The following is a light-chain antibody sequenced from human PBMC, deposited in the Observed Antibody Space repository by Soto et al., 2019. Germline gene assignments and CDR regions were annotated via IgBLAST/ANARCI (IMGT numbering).Light chain of an antibody. Sequence: EVVLTQSPGTLSLSPGERATLSCRASQSFGDNYLAWYQQKPGQAPRLLMYGASSSATAIPDRFSGSGSGTDFTLTISSLEPEDFAVYLCQQYGRSPWTFGQGTKV. V-gene: IGKV3-20*01. CDR3: QQYGRSPWT. CDR2: GAS. J-gene: IGKJ1*01. CDR1: QSFGDNY.